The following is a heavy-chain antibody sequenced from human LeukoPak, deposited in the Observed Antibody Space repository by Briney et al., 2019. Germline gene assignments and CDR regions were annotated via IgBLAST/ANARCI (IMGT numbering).Heavy chain of an antibody. CDR1: GYTFTTSG. J-gene: IGHJ4*02. D-gene: IGHD4-11*01. Sequence: GASVRVSCKASGYTFTTSGISWVREAPGQGLEWRGGISAYNGNTKYAQKFRGRVTMITDRSTSTSYMELRSLRSDATAVYYCARDWGADVTTIIYYFDYWGQGTLVTVSS. V-gene: IGHV1-18*01. CDR2: ISAYNGNT. CDR3: ARDWGADVTTIIYYFDY.